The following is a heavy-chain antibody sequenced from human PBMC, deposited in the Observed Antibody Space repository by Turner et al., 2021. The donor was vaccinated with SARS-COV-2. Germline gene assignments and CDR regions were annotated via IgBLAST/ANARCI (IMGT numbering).Heavy chain of an antibody. Sequence: VQLVESGGGLVKPGGSLRRSCAASGYPFSSYSMNRVRQAPDKGLEWVATINSASSYIYYQDSLKGRVTIARDNTERSLFLQINSLRLEDTAVYYCARIGTTMVRGWGQGTLVTVSS. CDR2: INSASSYI. CDR3: ARIGTTMVRG. D-gene: IGHD3-10*01. J-gene: IGHJ4*02. CDR1: GYPFSSYS. V-gene: IGHV3-21*02.